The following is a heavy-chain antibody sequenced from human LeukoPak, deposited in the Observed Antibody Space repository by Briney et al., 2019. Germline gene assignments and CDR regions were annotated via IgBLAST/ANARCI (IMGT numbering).Heavy chain of an antibody. V-gene: IGHV4-4*02. CDR3: ARVHKYCSGISCYRFDP. D-gene: IGHD2-2*01. CDR2: VDHSGST. J-gene: IGHJ5*02. Sequence: SETLSLTCAVSGGSISSAHWWSWVRQPPVKGLEWIGEVDHSGSTKYNPALKSRVTISVDKSKNQFSLRLSSVTAADTAVYYCARVHKYCSGISCYRFDPWGQGTLATVSS. CDR1: GGSISSAHW.